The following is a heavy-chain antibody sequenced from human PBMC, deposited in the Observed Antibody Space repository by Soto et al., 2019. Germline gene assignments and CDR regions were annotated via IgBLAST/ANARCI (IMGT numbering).Heavy chain of an antibody. CDR3: AKTAGSSSWYQTPFYR. V-gene: IGHV4-39*01. CDR2: VYYSGST. Sequence: PSETLSLTCTVSCGSISSGSYYWGWIRLPPRKGLEWIGNVYYSGSTYHNPPLKSRVTISVDTSKNQFSLNLSSVTAADTAVYYCAKTAGSSSWYQTPFYRWGTGILVTVSS. CDR1: CGSISSGSYY. J-gene: IGHJ5*02. D-gene: IGHD6-13*01.